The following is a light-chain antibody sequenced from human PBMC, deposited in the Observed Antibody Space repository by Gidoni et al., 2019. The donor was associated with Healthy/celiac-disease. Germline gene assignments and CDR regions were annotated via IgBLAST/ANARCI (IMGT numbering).Light chain of an antibody. Sequence: DIQMTQSPPSLAASVGDRVTITCRASQSISSYLNWYQQKPGKAPKLLIYAASSLQSGVPSRFSGSGSGTDFTLTISSLQPEDFATYYCQQGYSTPLTFGEGTKVEIK. CDR1: QSISSY. CDR2: AAS. J-gene: IGKJ4*01. CDR3: QQGYSTPLT. V-gene: IGKV1-39*01.